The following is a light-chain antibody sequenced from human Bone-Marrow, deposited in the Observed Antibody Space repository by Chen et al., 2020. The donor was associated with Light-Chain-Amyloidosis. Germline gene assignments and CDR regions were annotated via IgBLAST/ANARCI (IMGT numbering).Light chain of an antibody. CDR2: EVT. J-gene: IGLJ1*01. CDR1: SSDVGGDNH. Sequence: QSALTQPASVSGSPGQSINISFPGTSSDVGGDNHVSWYQQHPDKAPKLMIYEVTNRPSWVPDRFSGSKSDNTASLTISGLQTEDEADYFCSSYTITNTLVFGSGTRVTVL. CDR3: SSYTITNTLV. V-gene: IGLV2-14*01.